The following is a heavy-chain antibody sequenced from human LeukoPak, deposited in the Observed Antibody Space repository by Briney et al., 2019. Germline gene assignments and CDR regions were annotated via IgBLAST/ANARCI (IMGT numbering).Heavy chain of an antibody. J-gene: IGHJ4*02. CDR1: GFPFSSYG. Sequence: GSLRLSCAASGFPFSSYGMHWVRQAPGKGLEWVAVISYDGSNKYYADSVKGRFTISRDNSKNTLYLQMNSLRAEDTAVYYCAKSGGYYDSRKYYFDYWGQGTLVTVSS. V-gene: IGHV3-30*18. CDR3: AKSGGYYDSRKYYFDY. D-gene: IGHD3-22*01. CDR2: ISYDGSNK.